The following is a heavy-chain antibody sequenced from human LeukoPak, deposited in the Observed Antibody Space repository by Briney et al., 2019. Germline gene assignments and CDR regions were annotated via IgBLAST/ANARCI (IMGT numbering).Heavy chain of an antibody. CDR1: GGSFSGYY. Sequence: PSETLSHTCAVYGGSFSGYYWSWIRQPPGKGLEWIGRIYTSGSTNYNPSLKSRVTMSVDTSKNQFSLKLSSVTAADTAVYYCARDEYSYGSRTHPYFFDYWGQGTLVTVSS. V-gene: IGHV4-4*07. J-gene: IGHJ4*02. D-gene: IGHD5-18*01. CDR3: ARDEYSYGSRTHPYFFDY. CDR2: IYTSGST.